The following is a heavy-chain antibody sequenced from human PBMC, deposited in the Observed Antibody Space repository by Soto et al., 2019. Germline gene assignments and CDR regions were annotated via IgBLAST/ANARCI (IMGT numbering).Heavy chain of an antibody. CDR3: ARGGDIVVVPVAYSWFDP. Sequence: QVQLQQWGAGLLKPSETLSLTCAVYGGSFIGYYWSWIRQPPGKGLEWIGEINHSGSTNYNPSLKSRVTISVDTSKIQFSLKLSSVTASDTAVYYCARGGDIVVVPVAYSWFDPWGQGTLVSVSS. CDR1: GGSFIGYY. CDR2: INHSGST. V-gene: IGHV4-34*01. J-gene: IGHJ5*02. D-gene: IGHD2-2*01.